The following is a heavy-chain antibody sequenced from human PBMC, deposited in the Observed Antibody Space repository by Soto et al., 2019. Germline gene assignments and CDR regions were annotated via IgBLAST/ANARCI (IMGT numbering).Heavy chain of an antibody. Sequence: QVQLVESGGGVVQPGRSLRLSCAASGFTFSSYGMHWVRQAPGKGLEWVAVIWYDGSNKYYGDSVKGRFTISRDNSKNTLYLQMNSLRAEDTAVYYWARGGYCSGGSCYLIGNFDYWGQGTLVTVSS. CDR1: GFTFSSYG. D-gene: IGHD2-15*01. CDR3: ARGGYCSGGSCYLIGNFDY. V-gene: IGHV3-33*01. J-gene: IGHJ4*02. CDR2: IWYDGSNK.